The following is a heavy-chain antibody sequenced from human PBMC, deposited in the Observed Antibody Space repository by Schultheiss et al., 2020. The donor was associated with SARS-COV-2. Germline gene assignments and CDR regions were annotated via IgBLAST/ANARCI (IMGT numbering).Heavy chain of an antibody. CDR3: ARIGRGDIVVVVAADAFDI. V-gene: IGHV3-30*02. J-gene: IGHJ3*02. CDR2: IRDDGSEK. Sequence: GGSLRLSCAASGFTFSNAWMSWVRQAPGKGLEWVAYIRDDGSEKYYADSVKGRFTISRDNSKNTLYLQMNSLRAEDTAVYYCARIGRGDIVVVVAADAFDILGQGTMVTVSS. CDR1: GFTFSNAW. D-gene: IGHD2-15*01.